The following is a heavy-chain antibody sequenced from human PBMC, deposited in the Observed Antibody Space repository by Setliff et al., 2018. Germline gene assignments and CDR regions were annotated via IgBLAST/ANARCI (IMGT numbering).Heavy chain of an antibody. CDR3: TTRYHNPGDGYMAVFDF. CDR1: GFTSSMYG. D-gene: IGHD2-21*01. J-gene: IGHJ4*02. Sequence: GESLKISCAASGFTSSMYGVHWVRQAPGKGLEWVAYIRHDGSNENYADSVKGRFTISRDNAHNSLYLQMNNLRVEDTAVYYCTTRYHNPGDGYMAVFDFWGQGSLVTVSS. V-gene: IGHV3-30*02. CDR2: IRHDGSNE.